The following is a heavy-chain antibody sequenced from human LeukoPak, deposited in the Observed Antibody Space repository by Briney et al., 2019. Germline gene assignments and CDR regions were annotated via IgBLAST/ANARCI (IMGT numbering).Heavy chain of an antibody. Sequence: PGGSLRLSCAASGFTFSGSAMHWVRQASGKGLEWVGRIRSKANSYATAYAASVKGRFTISRDDSKNTAYLQMNSLKTEDTAVYYCTSLVGVSGYYFDYWGQGTLVTVSS. D-gene: IGHD1-26*01. CDR3: TSLVGVSGYYFDY. V-gene: IGHV3-73*01. J-gene: IGHJ4*02. CDR2: IRSKANSYAT. CDR1: GFTFSGSA.